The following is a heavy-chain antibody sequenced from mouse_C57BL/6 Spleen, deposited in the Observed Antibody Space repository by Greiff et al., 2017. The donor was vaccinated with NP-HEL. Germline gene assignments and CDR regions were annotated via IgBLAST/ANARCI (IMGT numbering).Heavy chain of an antibody. Sequence: VQLQQSGAELVKPGASVKISCKASGYAFSSYWMNWVKQRPGKGLEWIGQIYPGDGDTNYNGKFKGKATLTADKSSSTAYMQLSSLTSEDSAVYFCARSREIYYDNYFDYWGQGTTLTVSS. CDR2: IYPGDGDT. D-gene: IGHD2-4*01. J-gene: IGHJ2*01. CDR3: ARSREIYYDNYFDY. V-gene: IGHV1-80*01. CDR1: GYAFSSYW.